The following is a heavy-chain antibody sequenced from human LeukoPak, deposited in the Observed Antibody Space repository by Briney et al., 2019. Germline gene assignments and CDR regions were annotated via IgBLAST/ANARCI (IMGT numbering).Heavy chain of an antibody. D-gene: IGHD2-15*01. J-gene: IGHJ5*02. CDR2: ISSSSSYI. V-gene: IGHV3-21*01. CDR3: ARGAFPKPARYCSGGSCYWVWFDP. CDR1: GFTFSSYS. Sequence: GGSLRLSCAASGFTFSSYSMNWVRQAPGKGLEWVSSISSSSSYIYYADSVKGRFTISRDNAKNSLYLQMNSLRAEDTAVYYCARGAFPKPARYCSGGSCYWVWFDPWGQGTLVTVSS.